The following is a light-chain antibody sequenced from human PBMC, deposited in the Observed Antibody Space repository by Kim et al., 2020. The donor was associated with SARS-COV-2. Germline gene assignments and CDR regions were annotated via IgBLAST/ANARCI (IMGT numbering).Light chain of an antibody. CDR1: QTVTSDY. Sequence: EIVLTQSPATLSLSPGERATLSCRASQTVTSDYLAWYQQKPGQAPRLLISVTFNRATGIPNRCSGSGSGTDFTLTISRLEPEDFALYYCDRYGRSPLTFGGGTKVDSK. CDR2: VTF. V-gene: IGKV3-20*01. CDR3: DRYGRSPLT. J-gene: IGKJ4*01.